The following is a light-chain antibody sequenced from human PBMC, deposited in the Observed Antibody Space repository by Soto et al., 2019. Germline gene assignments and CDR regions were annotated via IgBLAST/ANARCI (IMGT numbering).Light chain of an antibody. V-gene: IGKV4-1*01. CDR1: QSVLYSSNNKNY. Sequence: DIVMTQSPDSLAVSLGERATINCKSSQSVLYSSNNKNYLAWYQQKPGQSPKLLIYWASTRESGVPDRFSGGGSGTDFTLTISSLQAEDVAVYYCQQYYSVPWTLGQGTKVEIK. CDR2: WAS. J-gene: IGKJ1*01. CDR3: QQYYSVPWT.